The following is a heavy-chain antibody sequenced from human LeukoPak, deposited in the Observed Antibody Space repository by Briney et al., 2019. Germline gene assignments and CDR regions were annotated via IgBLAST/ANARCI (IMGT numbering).Heavy chain of an antibody. J-gene: IGHJ4*01. CDR1: GFTFRTYG. Sequence: QTGASLRLSCAASGFTFRTYGMNWVRQAPGKGLEWISYINSDSDSVYYSTSVEGRFTISRDNAKNSLYLQMNSLRAEDTAIYYCARDTRGESDYWGHGTLVTVSS. V-gene: IGHV3-48*04. CDR3: ARDTRGESDY. CDR2: INSDSDSV. D-gene: IGHD2-2*01.